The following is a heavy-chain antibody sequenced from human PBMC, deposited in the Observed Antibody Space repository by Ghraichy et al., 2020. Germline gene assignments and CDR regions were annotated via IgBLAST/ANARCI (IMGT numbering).Heavy chain of an antibody. V-gene: IGHV3-7*01. CDR2: IKQDGSEK. CDR3: ARALTAAGSY. Sequence: GALRLSCAASGFTFSNYWMTWVRQAPGKGLEWVANIKQDGSEKKYVDSVKGRFTISRDNAKNSLYLQMNSLSAADTAVYYCARALTAAGSYWGQGTLVTVSS. J-gene: IGHJ4*02. D-gene: IGHD6-13*01. CDR1: GFTFSNYW.